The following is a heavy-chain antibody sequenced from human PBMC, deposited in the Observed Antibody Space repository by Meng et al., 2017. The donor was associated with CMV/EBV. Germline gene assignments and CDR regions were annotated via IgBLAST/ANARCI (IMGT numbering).Heavy chain of an antibody. Sequence: SVKVSCNASGGTFSSYAISWVRQAPGQGLEWMGGIIPIFGTANYAQKFQGRVTITTDESTSTAYMELSSLRSEDTAVYYCARHIDGYNPFYYYYYGMDVWGQGTTVTVSS. J-gene: IGHJ6*02. CDR3: ARHIDGYNPFYYYYYGMDV. CDR2: IIPIFGTA. V-gene: IGHV1-69*05. D-gene: IGHD5-24*01. CDR1: GGTFSSYA.